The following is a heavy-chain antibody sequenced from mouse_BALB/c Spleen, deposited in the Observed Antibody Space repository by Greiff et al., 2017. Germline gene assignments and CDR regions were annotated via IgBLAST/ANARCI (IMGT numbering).Heavy chain of an antibody. D-gene: IGHD2-14*01. J-gene: IGHJ4*01. Sequence: EVKLVESGPSLVKPSQTLSLTCSVTGDSITSGYWNWIRKFPGNKLEYMGYISYSGSTYYNPSLKSRISITRDTSKNQYYLQLNSVTTEDTATYYCARSNYRYEGAMDYWGQGTSVTVSS. CDR3: ARSNYRYEGAMDY. CDR1: GDSITSGY. CDR2: ISYSGST. V-gene: IGHV3-8*02.